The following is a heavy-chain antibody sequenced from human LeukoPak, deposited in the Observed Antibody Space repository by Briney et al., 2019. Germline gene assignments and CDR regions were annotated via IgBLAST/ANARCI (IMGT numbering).Heavy chain of an antibody. J-gene: IGHJ4*02. Sequence: PGGSLRLSCTASGFTFSNFWMGWVRQAPGKGLEWVGRIKSKTDGGTTDYAAPVKGRFTISRDDSKNTLYLQMNSLKTEDTAVYYCTTLGSSWVYSLDWDDYWGQGTLVTVSS. V-gene: IGHV3-15*01. CDR3: TTLGSSWVYSLDWDDY. CDR2: IKSKTDGGTT. D-gene: IGHD6-13*01. CDR1: GFTFSNFW.